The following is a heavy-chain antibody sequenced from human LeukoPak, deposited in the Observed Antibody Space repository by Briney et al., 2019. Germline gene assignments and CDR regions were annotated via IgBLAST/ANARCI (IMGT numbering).Heavy chain of an antibody. CDR2: ISFSGRTT. D-gene: IGHD6-19*01. V-gene: IGHV3-48*01. Sequence: GGSLRLSCAASGFSFSDFSMNWGRQAPGKGLEWLSYISFSGRTTNYADSVKGRFTISRDNARNSLFLQMTSLRAEDTAVYYCAKDAAVALDYWGQGTLVTVSS. J-gene: IGHJ4*02. CDR1: GFSFSDFS. CDR3: AKDAAVALDY.